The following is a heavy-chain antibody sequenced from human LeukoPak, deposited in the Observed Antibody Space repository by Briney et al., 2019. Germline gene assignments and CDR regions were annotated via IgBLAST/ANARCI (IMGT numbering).Heavy chain of an antibody. Sequence: PGGSLRLSCAASGFTVSSNYMSWFRQAPGKGLEWVSVIYSGGSTYYADSVKGRFTISRDNSKNTLYLQMNSLRAEDTAVYYCARDPHYYDSSGYLVRGAFDIWGQGTMVTVSS. CDR1: GFTVSSNY. V-gene: IGHV3-66*02. CDR2: IYSGGST. CDR3: ARDPHYYDSSGYLVRGAFDI. D-gene: IGHD3-22*01. J-gene: IGHJ3*02.